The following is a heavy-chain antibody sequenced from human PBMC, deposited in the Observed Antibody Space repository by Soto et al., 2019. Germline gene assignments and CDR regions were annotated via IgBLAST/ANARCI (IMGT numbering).Heavy chain of an antibody. CDR1: GYTFTSYD. CDR3: ARGRGLELRYYGMDV. Sequence: ASVKVSCKASGYTFTSYDINWVRQATGQGLEWMGWMNPNSGNTGYAQKFQGRVTMTRNTSISTAYMELSSLRSEDTAVHYCARGRGLELRYYGMDVWGQGTTVTVSS. CDR2: MNPNSGNT. D-gene: IGHD1-7*01. V-gene: IGHV1-8*01. J-gene: IGHJ6*02.